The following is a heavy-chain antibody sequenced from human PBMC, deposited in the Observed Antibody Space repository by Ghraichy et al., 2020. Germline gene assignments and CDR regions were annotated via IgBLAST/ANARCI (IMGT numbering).Heavy chain of an antibody. V-gene: IGHV3-7*01. CDR2: IKQDGSEK. D-gene: IGHD3-16*01. CDR3: ARERGRSGYYMDV. J-gene: IGHJ6*03. CDR1: AHVLTRSR. Sequence: GGSLRLSDIGSAHVLTRSRMRRSCPASGLKKKRVANIKQDGSEKYYVDSVKGRFTISRDNAKNSLYLQMNSLRAEDTAVYYCARERGRSGYYMDVWGKGSSVTGSS.